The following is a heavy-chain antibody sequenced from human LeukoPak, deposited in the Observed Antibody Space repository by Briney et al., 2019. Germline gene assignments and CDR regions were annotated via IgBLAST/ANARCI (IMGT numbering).Heavy chain of an antibody. CDR1: GFTFTSYW. V-gene: IGHV3-53*01. Sequence: GGSLRLSCAVSGFTFTSYWMSWVRQAPGKGLEWVSVIYSGGSTYYADSVKGRFTISRDNSKSTLFLHMNSLRAEDTAVYYCARAIVGATGFDYWGQGTLVTVSS. J-gene: IGHJ4*02. CDR3: ARAIVGATGFDY. D-gene: IGHD1-26*01. CDR2: IYSGGST.